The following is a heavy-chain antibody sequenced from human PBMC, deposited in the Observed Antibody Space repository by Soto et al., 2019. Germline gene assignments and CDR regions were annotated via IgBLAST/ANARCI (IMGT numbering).Heavy chain of an antibody. CDR1: GYTVTSYY. Sequence: GASVKVSCKASGYTVTSYYMHWVRQAPGQGLEWMGIINPSGGSTSYAQKFQGRVTMTRDTSASTVYMELSSLRSEDTAVYYCAKVTGTTDFGYWGQGTLVTVSS. J-gene: IGHJ4*02. V-gene: IGHV1-46*01. CDR2: INPSGGST. D-gene: IGHD1-7*01. CDR3: AKVTGTTDFGY.